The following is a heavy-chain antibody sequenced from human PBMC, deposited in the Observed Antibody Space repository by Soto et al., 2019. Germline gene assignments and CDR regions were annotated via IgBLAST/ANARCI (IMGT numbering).Heavy chain of an antibody. Sequence: ASVKVSCKASGGTFSSYAISWVRQAPGQGLEWMGGIIPIFGTANYAQKFQGRVTITADESTSTAYMELSSLRSEDTAVYYCARVGDTAMVPFDYWGQGTLVTVSS. J-gene: IGHJ4*02. D-gene: IGHD5-18*01. CDR2: IIPIFGTA. CDR1: GGTFSSYA. CDR3: ARVGDTAMVPFDY. V-gene: IGHV1-69*13.